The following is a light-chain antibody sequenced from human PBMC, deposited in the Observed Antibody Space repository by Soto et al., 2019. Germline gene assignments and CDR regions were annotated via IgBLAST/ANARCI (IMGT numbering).Light chain of an antibody. CDR2: AAS. Sequence: IEMTQSPATLSMSPGERAALSCRASQSVSNNLAWYQQKPGQAPRLLIYAASTRATGIPARFSGSGSGTEFTLTISSLQSEDFAVYYRQQYDNWPLTFGGGTKVEIK. J-gene: IGKJ4*01. V-gene: IGKV3-15*01. CDR3: QQYDNWPLT. CDR1: QSVSNN.